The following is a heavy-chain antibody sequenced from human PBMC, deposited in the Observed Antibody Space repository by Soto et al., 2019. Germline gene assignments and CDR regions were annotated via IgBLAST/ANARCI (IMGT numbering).Heavy chain of an antibody. V-gene: IGHV4-31*03. CDR2: IYYSGST. CDR3: ARERLEGKWLRTFDY. Sequence: QVQLQESGPGLVKPSQTLSLTCTVSGGSISSGGYYWSWIRQHPGKGLEWIGYIYYSGSTYYNPALKNRVTISVDTSKNQFSLKLSSVTAADTAVYYFARERLEGKWLRTFDYWGQGTLVTVSS. D-gene: IGHD5-12*01. CDR1: GGSISSGGYY. J-gene: IGHJ4*02.